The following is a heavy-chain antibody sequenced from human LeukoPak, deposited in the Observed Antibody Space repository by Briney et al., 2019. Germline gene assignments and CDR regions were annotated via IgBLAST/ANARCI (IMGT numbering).Heavy chain of an antibody. D-gene: IGHD3-22*01. CDR3: AHRRSNYYDSSGYPLDAFDV. V-gene: IGHV2-5*01. J-gene: IGHJ3*01. CDR1: GFSLTTRGVG. Sequence: SGPTLVKPTQTLTLTFAFSGFSLTTRGVGVAWSRQPPGKALEWLALIYWNDEKRYRPSLQSRLIITKDTSKNQVVLTMTIMDPVDTATYYCAHRRSNYYDSSGYPLDAFDVWGQGTMVTVSS. CDR2: IYWNDEK.